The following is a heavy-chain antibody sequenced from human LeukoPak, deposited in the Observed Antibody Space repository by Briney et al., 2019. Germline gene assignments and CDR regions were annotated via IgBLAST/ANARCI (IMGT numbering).Heavy chain of an antibody. CDR2: IYYSGST. CDR1: VDSLSRSINY. Sequence: SETLSLSCTLSVDSLSRSINYWDWARQPPGEWREWIVYIYYSGSTNYNPSLKSRVTISVDTSKNQFSLKLSSVTAADTAVYYCARVDCSGGSCYAFDIWGQGTMVTVSS. V-gene: IGHV4-61*01. CDR3: ARVDCSGGSCYAFDI. J-gene: IGHJ3*02. D-gene: IGHD2-15*01.